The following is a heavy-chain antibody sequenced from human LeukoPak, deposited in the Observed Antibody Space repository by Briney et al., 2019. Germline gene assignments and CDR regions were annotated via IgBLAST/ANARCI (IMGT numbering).Heavy chain of an antibody. J-gene: IGHJ4*02. CDR3: XKDTYYDVLTGHIDY. CDR1: GFTFDDYA. Sequence: GGSLRLSCAASGFTFDDYAMHWVRQAPGKGLEWVSGISWNSGNIGYADSVKGRFTISRDNAKNSLYLQMHSLRAEDTALYYXXKDTYYDVLTGHIDYWGQGTLVTVSS. D-gene: IGHD3-9*01. CDR2: ISWNSGNI. V-gene: IGHV3-9*01.